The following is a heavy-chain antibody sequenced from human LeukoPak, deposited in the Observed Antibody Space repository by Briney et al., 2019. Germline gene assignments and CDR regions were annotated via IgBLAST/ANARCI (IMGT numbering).Heavy chain of an antibody. CDR1: GGSISSYY. J-gene: IGHJ6*02. CDR2: IYYSGST. Sequence: SETLSLTCTVSGGSISSYYWSWIRQPPGKGLEWIGYIYYSGSTSYNPSLKSRVTISVDTSKNQFSLKLSSVTAADTAVYYCARVGIHLGEFLGYFEFDPPQYGMDVWGQGTTVTVSS. V-gene: IGHV4-59*08. D-gene: IGHD3-9*01. CDR3: ARVGIHLGEFLGYFEFDPPQYGMDV.